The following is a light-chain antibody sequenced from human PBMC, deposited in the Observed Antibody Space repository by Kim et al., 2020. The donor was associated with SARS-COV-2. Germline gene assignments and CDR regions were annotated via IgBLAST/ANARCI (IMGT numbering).Light chain of an antibody. CDR1: SSIIGACYD. Sequence: GATASATGSSSIIGACYDVNWYRRLPGPAPKLLIYGNSNRPSGVPDRFSGSKSGTSASLAITGLQAEDEADYYCQSYDSSLSGWVFGGGTQLTVL. J-gene: IGLJ3*02. V-gene: IGLV1-40*01. CDR3: QSYDSSLSGWV. CDR2: GNS.